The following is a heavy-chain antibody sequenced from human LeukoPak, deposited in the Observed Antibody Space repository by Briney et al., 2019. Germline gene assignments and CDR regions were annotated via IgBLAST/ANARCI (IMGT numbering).Heavy chain of an antibody. CDR1: GFTFSSYD. CDR2: IGSAGDT. Sequence: GGSLRLSCAASGFTFSSYDMHWVRQATGKGLEWVSAIGSAGDTYYPGSVKGRFTISRENAKNSLYLQMNSLRAGDTAVYYCARGALVAASDGAFDIWGQGTMVTVSS. CDR3: ARGALVAASDGAFDI. J-gene: IGHJ3*02. D-gene: IGHD5-12*01. V-gene: IGHV3-13*01.